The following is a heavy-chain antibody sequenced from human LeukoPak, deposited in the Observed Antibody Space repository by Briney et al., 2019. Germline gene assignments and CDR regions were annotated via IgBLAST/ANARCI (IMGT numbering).Heavy chain of an antibody. Sequence: SETLSLTCTASGGSISSYYWSWIRQPPGKGLEWIGYIYYSGSTNYNPSLKSRVTISVDTSKNQFSLKLSSVTAADTAVYYCARGSGYYDYYYYGMDVWGQGTTVTVSS. J-gene: IGHJ6*02. D-gene: IGHD3-22*01. CDR3: ARGSGYYDYYYYGMDV. V-gene: IGHV4-59*01. CDR2: IYYSGST. CDR1: GGSISSYY.